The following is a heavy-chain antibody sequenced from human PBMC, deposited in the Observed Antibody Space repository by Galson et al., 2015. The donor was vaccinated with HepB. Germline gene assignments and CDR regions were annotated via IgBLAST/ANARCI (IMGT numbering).Heavy chain of an antibody. CDR3: AKDDTGADAFDI. J-gene: IGHJ3*02. Sequence: SLRLSCAASGFTFSSYGMHWVRQAPGKGLEWVAFIRYDGSNKYYADSVKGRFTISRDNSKNTLYLQMNSLRAEDTAVYYCAKDDTGADAFDIWGQGTMVTVSS. D-gene: IGHD1-14*01. V-gene: IGHV3-30*02. CDR1: GFTFSSYG. CDR2: IRYDGSNK.